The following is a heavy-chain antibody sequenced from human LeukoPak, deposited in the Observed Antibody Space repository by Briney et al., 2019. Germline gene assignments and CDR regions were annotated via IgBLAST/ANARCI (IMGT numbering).Heavy chain of an antibody. Sequence: PGGSLRLSCAASGFTFSSYWMSWVRQAPGKGLEWVANIKQDGSEKYYADSVKGRFTISRDNSKNTLYLQMNSLRAEDTAVYYCARLAHQTDFDYSNYVDLDYWGQGTLVTVSS. CDR2: IKQDGSEK. D-gene: IGHD4-11*01. J-gene: IGHJ4*02. CDR3: ARLAHQTDFDYSNYVDLDY. CDR1: GFTFSSYW. V-gene: IGHV3-7*02.